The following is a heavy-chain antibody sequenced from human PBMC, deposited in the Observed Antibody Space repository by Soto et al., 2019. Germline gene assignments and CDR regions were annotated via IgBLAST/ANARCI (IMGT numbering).Heavy chain of an antibody. CDR3: ARDLREQWLAPGGWFDP. J-gene: IGHJ5*02. CDR1: GYTFTSYA. V-gene: IGHV1-3*01. CDR2: INAGNGNT. D-gene: IGHD6-19*01. Sequence: ASVKVSCKASGYTFTSYAMHWVRQAPGQRLEWMGWINAGNGNTKYSQKFQGRVTITRDTSASTAYMELSSLRSEDTAVYHCARDLREQWLAPGGWFDPWGQGTLVTVSS.